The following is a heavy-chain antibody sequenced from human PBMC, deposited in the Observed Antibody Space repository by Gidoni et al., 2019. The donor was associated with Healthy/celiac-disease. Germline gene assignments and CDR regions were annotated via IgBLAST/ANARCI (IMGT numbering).Heavy chain of an antibody. D-gene: IGHD3-22*01. V-gene: IGHV3-30-3*01. Sequence: QVQLVESGGGGVQPGRSLRLSCASSGFTFSSYSMPWVRQAPGKGLEWVAVISYDGSNKYYADSVKGRFTISRDNSKNTLYLQMNSLRAEDTAVYYCARDMVASVVVVIYPFDYWGQGTLVTVSS. CDR2: ISYDGSNK. CDR3: ARDMVASVVVVIYPFDY. J-gene: IGHJ4*02. CDR1: GFTFSSYS.